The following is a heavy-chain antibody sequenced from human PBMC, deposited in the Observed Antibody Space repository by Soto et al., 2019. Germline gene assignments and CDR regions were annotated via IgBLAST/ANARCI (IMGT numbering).Heavy chain of an antibody. D-gene: IGHD5-12*01. J-gene: IGHJ6*02. V-gene: IGHV3-33*01. CDR2: VWYDGGNK. CDR3: VRATGYSGNDYVYYYGMDV. CDR1: GFTFRNYG. Sequence: QVQLVESGGGVVQPGRSLRLSCAASGFTFRNYGMHWVRQAPAKGLEWVALVWYDGGNKNYVDSVKGRFTISRDNSKNPLDLQVKSLRDEDTAVYYCVRATGYSGNDYVYYYGMDVWGQGPTVTVSS.